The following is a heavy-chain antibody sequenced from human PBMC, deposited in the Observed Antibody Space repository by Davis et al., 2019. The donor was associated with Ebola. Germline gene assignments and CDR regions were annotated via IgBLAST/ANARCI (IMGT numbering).Heavy chain of an antibody. CDR2: ISSDSDYI. Sequence: GESLKISCAASGFTFSTYSMSWVRQAPGKALEWVSSISSDSDYIYYADPAKGRFTISRDNAKNSLFLQMNSLRADDTAVYYCARRADYWGQGTLVTVSS. CDR1: GFTFSTYS. V-gene: IGHV3-21*01. J-gene: IGHJ4*02. CDR3: ARRADY.